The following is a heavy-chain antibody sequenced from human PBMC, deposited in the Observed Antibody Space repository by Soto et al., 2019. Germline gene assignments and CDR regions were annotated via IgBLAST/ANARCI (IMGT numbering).Heavy chain of an antibody. D-gene: IGHD3-16*01. J-gene: IGHJ6*03. CDR3: ARNELGDYYYYMDV. CDR1: SGSISSSNW. V-gene: IGHV4-4*02. CDR2: IYHSGST. Sequence: RLSLTCAVSSGSISSSNWWSWVRQPPGKGLEWIGEIYHSGSTNYNPSLKSRVTISVDKSKNQFSLKLSSVTAADTAVYYCARNELGDYYYYMDVWGKGTTVTVSS.